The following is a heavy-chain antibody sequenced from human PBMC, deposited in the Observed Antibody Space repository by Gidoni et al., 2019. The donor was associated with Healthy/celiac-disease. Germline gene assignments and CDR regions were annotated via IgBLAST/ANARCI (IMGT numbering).Heavy chain of an antibody. V-gene: IGHV1-24*01. CDR3: ATDPRDYTCI. CDR2: FDAEDVET. D-gene: IGHD4-4*01. CDR1: GYTLTELS. J-gene: IGHJ3*02. Sequence: QVQLVQSGPEVQKPRASVKVSCRGSGYTLTELSMHWVRQAPGKGLEWMGGFDAEDVETIYAQNFQGRVTMTEDTATNTAYMELSSLRSEYTAVYYCATDPRDYTCIWGQGTMVTVSS.